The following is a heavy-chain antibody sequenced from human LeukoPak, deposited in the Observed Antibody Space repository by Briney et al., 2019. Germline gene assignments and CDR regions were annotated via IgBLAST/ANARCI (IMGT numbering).Heavy chain of an antibody. J-gene: IGHJ4*02. V-gene: IGHV1-2*04. D-gene: IGHD6-19*01. CDR2: INPNSGGT. CDR3: ARAPGYNSGWPQDY. Sequence: ASVKVSCKASGYTFTGYYMHWVRQAPGQGLEWMGWINPNSGGTNYAQKFQGWVTMTRDTSINTTYMELNRLRSDDTAVYYCARAPGYNSGWPQDYWGQGTLVTVSS. CDR1: GYTFTGYY.